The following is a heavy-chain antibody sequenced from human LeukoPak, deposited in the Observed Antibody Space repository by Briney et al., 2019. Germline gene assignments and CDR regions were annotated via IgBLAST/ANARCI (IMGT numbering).Heavy chain of an antibody. CDR1: GASISSYW. D-gene: IGHD3-10*01. V-gene: IGHV4-59*01. Sequence: SETLSLTCTVSGASISSYWWNWIRQPPGKGLEWMGYSYYSGSTNYNPSLKSRVTISVDTSKNQFSLKLSSVTAADTAVYYCARGRGQDGSTYYFDYWGQGTLVTVSS. J-gene: IGHJ4*02. CDR2: SYYSGST. CDR3: ARGRGQDGSTYYFDY.